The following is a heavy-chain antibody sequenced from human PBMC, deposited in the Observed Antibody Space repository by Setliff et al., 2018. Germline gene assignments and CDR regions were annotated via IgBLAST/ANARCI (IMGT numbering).Heavy chain of an antibody. Sequence: ASVKVSCKASGYSFTSNDINWVRQATGQGPEWMGWLNPSSGNTGYAPKFQGRVTITRSTSLSTAYMELSSLRSEDTAVYYCASDGQGNYNFWSGSYYYYGMDVWGQGTTVTVSS. CDR1: GYSFTSND. D-gene: IGHD3-3*01. J-gene: IGHJ6*02. CDR3: ASDGQGNYNFWSGSYYYYGMDV. CDR2: LNPSSGNT. V-gene: IGHV1-8*03.